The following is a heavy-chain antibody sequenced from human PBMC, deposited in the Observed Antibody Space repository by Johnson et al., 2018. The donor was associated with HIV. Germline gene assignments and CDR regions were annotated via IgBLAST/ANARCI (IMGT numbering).Heavy chain of an antibody. Sequence: QVQLMESGGGLVKPGGSLRLSCAASGFTFSDYYMSWIRQAPGKGLEWVSYISSSGSTIYYADSVKGRFTISRDNAKNSLYLQMNSRRAEDTAGYYCARAGSLLRFLEWSDAFDIWGQGTAVTVSS. D-gene: IGHD3-3*01. V-gene: IGHV3-11*04. CDR1: GFTFSDYY. CDR2: ISSSGSTI. CDR3: ARAGSLLRFLEWSDAFDI. J-gene: IGHJ3*02.